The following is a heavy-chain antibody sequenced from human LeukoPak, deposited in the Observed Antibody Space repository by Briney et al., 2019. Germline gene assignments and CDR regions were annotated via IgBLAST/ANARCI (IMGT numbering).Heavy chain of an antibody. CDR3: ARDGYYHAYYGMDV. V-gene: IGHV3-30*04. CDR2: ISYDGSNK. D-gene: IGHD3-3*01. J-gene: IGHJ6*02. Sequence: GGSLRLSCAASGFTFSSYAVHWVRQAPGKGLEWVAVISYDGSNKYYADSVKGRFTISRDNSKNTLYLQMNSLRAEDTAVYYCARDGYYHAYYGMDVWGQGTTVTVSS. CDR1: GFTFSSYA.